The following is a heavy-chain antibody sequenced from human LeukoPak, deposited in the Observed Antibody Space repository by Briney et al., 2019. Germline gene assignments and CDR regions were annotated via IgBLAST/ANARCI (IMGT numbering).Heavy chain of an antibody. CDR2: ISGSGHNT. CDR1: GFTFSNYA. J-gene: IGHJ4*02. D-gene: IGHD1-26*01. CDR3: AKDLALYTAPDSGAYYSPIDY. Sequence: GGSLRLSCAASGFTFSNYAMSWVRQAPGKGLEWVSSISGSGHNTYYADSVKGRFTISRDNSKNTLYLQIYSLRAEDTAVYYCAKDLALYTAPDSGAYYSPIDYWGQGTLVTVSS. V-gene: IGHV3-23*01.